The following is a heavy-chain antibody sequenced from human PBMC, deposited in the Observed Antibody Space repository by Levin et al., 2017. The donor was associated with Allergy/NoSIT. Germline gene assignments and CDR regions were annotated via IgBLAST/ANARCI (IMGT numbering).Heavy chain of an antibody. CDR1: GGSISNYY. J-gene: IGHJ4*02. Sequence: SSETLSLTCTVSGGSISNYYWSWIRQPPGKGLEWIGYIYSSGSTNYNPSLKSRVTISVDTSQSQFPLKLTSVTAADTAVYYCAGMGDTAMVDPFDYWGQGTLVTVSS. CDR3: AGMGDTAMVDPFDY. D-gene: IGHD5-18*01. CDR2: IYSSGST. V-gene: IGHV4-59*03.